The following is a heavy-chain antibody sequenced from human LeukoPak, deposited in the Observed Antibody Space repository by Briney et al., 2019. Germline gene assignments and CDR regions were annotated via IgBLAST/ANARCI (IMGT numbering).Heavy chain of an antibody. CDR2: INHSGST. J-gene: IGHJ4*02. Sequence: SETLSLTCAVYGGSFSGYYWSWIRQPPGKGLEWIGEINHSGSTNYNPSLKSRVTISVDTSKNQFSLKPSSVTAADTAVYYCARGYIVASDFDYWGQGTLVTVSS. D-gene: IGHD5-12*01. V-gene: IGHV4-34*01. CDR3: ARGYIVASDFDY. CDR1: GGSFSGYY.